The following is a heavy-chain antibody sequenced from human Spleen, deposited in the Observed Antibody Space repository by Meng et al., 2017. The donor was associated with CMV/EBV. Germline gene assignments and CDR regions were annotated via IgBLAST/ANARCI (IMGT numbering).Heavy chain of an antibody. V-gene: IGHV3-74*01. CDR2: VHSDGSNA. CDR3: ARDYYYTIDY. D-gene: IGHD3-3*01. Sequence: LSCGASGFRFSDTWMHSVRQAPGKGLVWVSRVHSDGSNAIYADSVKGRFTISRDNAKNTVYLQMNSLRADDTAVYYCARDYYYTIDYWGQGTLVTVSS. CDR1: GFRFSDTW. J-gene: IGHJ4*02.